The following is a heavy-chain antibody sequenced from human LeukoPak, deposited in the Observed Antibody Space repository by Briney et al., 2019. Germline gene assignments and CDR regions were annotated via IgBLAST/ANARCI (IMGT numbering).Heavy chain of an antibody. Sequence: SENLSLTCTVSGGSIGTFYWSWIRQSPGKGLEWIGYIYVTGTRYNPYLQSRVTISVDRSRNQFFLKLSSVTAADTAVYYCARHIGGGIEDMDVWGKGTKVIVSS. CDR2: IYVTGT. D-gene: IGHD3-16*02. CDR3: ARHIGGGIEDMDV. V-gene: IGHV4-59*08. CDR1: GGSIGTFY. J-gene: IGHJ6*03.